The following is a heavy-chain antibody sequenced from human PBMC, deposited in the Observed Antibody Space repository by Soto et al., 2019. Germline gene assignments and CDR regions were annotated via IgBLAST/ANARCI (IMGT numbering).Heavy chain of an antibody. CDR2: NYHSGTT. D-gene: IGHD5-12*01. CDR3: VREAYIGYGHAIDH. CDR1: GVTISTYY. J-gene: IGHJ4*02. Sequence: SETLSLTCAVSGVTISTYYWSWIRQPPGKGLEWIGYNYHSGTTNYNPSLKSRVTISVDTSKNQFSLRLTSVTAADTAIYYCVREAYIGYGHAIDHWGQGILVSVSS. V-gene: IGHV4-59*01.